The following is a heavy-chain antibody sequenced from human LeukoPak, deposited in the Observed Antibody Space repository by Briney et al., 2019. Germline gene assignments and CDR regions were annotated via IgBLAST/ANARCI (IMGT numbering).Heavy chain of an antibody. J-gene: IGHJ6*03. Sequence: GAPVKVSCKASGGTFSSYAISWVRQAPGQGLEWMGGIIPIFGTANYAQKFQGRVTITTDESTSTAYMELSSLRSEDTGVYYCARDTSSEGVVVVPAARGDYYYMDVWGKGTTVTVSS. CDR3: ARDTSSEGVVVVPAARGDYYYMDV. V-gene: IGHV1-69*05. D-gene: IGHD2-2*01. CDR2: IIPIFGTA. CDR1: GGTFSSYA.